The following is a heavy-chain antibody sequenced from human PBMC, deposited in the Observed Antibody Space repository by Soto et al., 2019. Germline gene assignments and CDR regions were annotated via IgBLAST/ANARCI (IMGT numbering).Heavy chain of an antibody. CDR1: GYTFTSYY. D-gene: IGHD2-15*01. CDR3: ARDRRICSGVSCYPGVHKGYYYYGMDV. J-gene: IGHJ6*02. Sequence: ASVKVSCKASGYTFTSYYMHWVRQAPGQGLEWMGIIKPSGGSTSYAQKFQGRVTMTRDTSTSTVYMELSSLRSEDTAVYYCARDRRICSGVSCYPGVHKGYYYYGMDVWGQGTTVTVSS. V-gene: IGHV1-46*01. CDR2: IKPSGGST.